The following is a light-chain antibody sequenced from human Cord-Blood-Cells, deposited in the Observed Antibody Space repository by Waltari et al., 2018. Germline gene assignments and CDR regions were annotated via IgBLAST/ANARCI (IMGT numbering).Light chain of an antibody. Sequence: IQLTQSPSSLSASVGDRVTIICRASQGISSYLAWYQQKPGKAPKLLIYAASTLKSGVPSRFSGSGSGTDYTLTISNLQPEDFATYYCQQLNSDPLTFGGGTKVEIK. CDR2: AAS. J-gene: IGKJ4*01. CDR1: QGISSY. CDR3: QQLNSDPLT. V-gene: IGKV1-9*01.